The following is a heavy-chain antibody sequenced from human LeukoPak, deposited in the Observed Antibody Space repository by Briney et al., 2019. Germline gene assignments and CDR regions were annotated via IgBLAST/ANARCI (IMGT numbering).Heavy chain of an antibody. D-gene: IGHD6-13*01. Sequence: GESLKISCKGSGYSFTSYWIGWVRQMPGKGLEWMGIIYPGDSDTRYSPSFQGQVTISADKSISTAYLQWSSLKVSDTAMYYCARSAAAGTCYFQHWGQGTLVTVSS. V-gene: IGHV5-51*01. CDR2: IYPGDSDT. J-gene: IGHJ1*01. CDR1: GYSFTSYW. CDR3: ARSAAAGTCYFQH.